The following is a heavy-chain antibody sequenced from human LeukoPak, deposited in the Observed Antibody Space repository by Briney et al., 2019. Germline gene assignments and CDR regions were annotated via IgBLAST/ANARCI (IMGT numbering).Heavy chain of an antibody. V-gene: IGHV3-33*01. Sequence: QPGRSLRLPCAASGFTFSSYGMPWVRQAPGKGLEWVAVIWYDGSNKYYADSVKGRFTISRDDSKNTLYLQMNSLRAEDTAVYYCARDSYGDYGVDYWGQGTLVTVSS. CDR2: IWYDGSNK. CDR1: GFTFSSYG. CDR3: ARDSYGDYGVDY. J-gene: IGHJ4*02. D-gene: IGHD4-17*01.